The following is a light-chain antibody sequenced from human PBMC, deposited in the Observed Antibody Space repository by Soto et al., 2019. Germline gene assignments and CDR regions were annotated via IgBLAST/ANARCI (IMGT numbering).Light chain of an antibody. J-gene: IGLJ1*01. V-gene: IGLV2-14*01. CDR2: EVS. CDR1: NSDVGIYDF. CDR3: ISYTSDDVRYV. Sequence: QSALTQPVSVSGTPGQSITISCTGSNSDVGIYDFVSWYQHHPGRAPKLIVSEVSHRPSGVSNRFSGSKSGNTASLTISGLQSEDEADYYCISYTSDDVRYVFGTGTKVTVL.